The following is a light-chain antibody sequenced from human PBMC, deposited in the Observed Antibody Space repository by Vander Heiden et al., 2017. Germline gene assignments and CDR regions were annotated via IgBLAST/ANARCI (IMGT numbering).Light chain of an antibody. J-gene: IGKJ2*01. CDR2: GAS. CDR3: QQYGSSPPYT. V-gene: IGKV3-20*01. Sequence: EIVSTQSPGTLSLSPGDRATFSCRASQSVSSSYLAWYQQKPGQAPRLLIYGASSRATGIPDRFSGSGSGTDVTLTISRLEPEDFAVYYGQQYGSSPPYTFGQGTKLEIK. CDR1: QSVSSSY.